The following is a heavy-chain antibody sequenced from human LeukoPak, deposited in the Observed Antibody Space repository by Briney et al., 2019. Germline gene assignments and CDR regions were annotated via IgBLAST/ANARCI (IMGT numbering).Heavy chain of an antibody. J-gene: IGHJ4*02. V-gene: IGHV4-34*01. Sequence: PSETLFLTCAVYGGSFSDYYWSWIRQPPGKGLEWIGEINHSGSTNYNPSLKSRVTISVDTSKKQFSLKLRSVTAADTAVYYCASVPFRDGHLPNYFDYWGQGTLVTVSS. D-gene: IGHD2-8*01. CDR1: GGSFSDYY. CDR3: ASVPFRDGHLPNYFDY. CDR2: INHSGST.